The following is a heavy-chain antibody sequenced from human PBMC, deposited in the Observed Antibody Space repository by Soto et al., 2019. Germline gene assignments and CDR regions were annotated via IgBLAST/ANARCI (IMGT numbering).Heavy chain of an antibody. CDR2: IHYTDNA. CDR3: ARLEGLATISYYFDF. Sequence: SETLSLTCSVFGGSISGYYWSWIRQPPGEGLEWIANIHYTDNANYNPSLQTRVTISLDKSRNQFSLKLNSVTAADTAVYFCARLEGLATISYYFDFWGPGALVTVSS. D-gene: IGHD3-9*01. J-gene: IGHJ4*02. V-gene: IGHV4-59*08. CDR1: GGSISGYY.